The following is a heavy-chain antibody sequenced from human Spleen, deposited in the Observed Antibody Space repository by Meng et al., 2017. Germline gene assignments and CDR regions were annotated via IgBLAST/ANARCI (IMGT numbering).Heavy chain of an antibody. Sequence: GESLKISCAASGFTFSSYGMHWVRQAPGKGLEWVAVIWYDGSNKYYADSVKGRFTISRDKSKNTLDLHMNSLRAEDTAVYYCAWPRDDYIDYWGQGTLVTVSS. CDR1: GFTFSSYG. V-gene: IGHV3-33*01. CDR2: IWYDGSNK. D-gene: IGHD6-25*01. CDR3: AWPRDDYIDY. J-gene: IGHJ4*02.